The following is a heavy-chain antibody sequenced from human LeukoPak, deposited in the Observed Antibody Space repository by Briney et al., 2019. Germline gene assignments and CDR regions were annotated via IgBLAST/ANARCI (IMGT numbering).Heavy chain of an antibody. J-gene: IGHJ4*02. V-gene: IGHV3-23*01. CDR1: GFTFSSHG. CDR3: ARKAGYYYGSGDY. CDR2: IGGSGGSS. D-gene: IGHD3-10*01. Sequence: GGTLRLSCAASGFTFSSHGMNWVRQAPGKGLEWVSAIGGSGGSSYYADSVKGRVTISRDNSKNTLYLQMNSLRAEDTAVYYCARKAGYYYGSGDYWGQGTLVTVSS.